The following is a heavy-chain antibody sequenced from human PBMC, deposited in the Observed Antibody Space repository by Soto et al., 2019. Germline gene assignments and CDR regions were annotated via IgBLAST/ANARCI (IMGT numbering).Heavy chain of an antibody. D-gene: IGHD6-19*01. J-gene: IGHJ4*02. CDR2: INPNSGGT. CDR3: ARGVSAVGGTGLDY. CDR1: GYTFTGYY. V-gene: IGHV1-2*04. Sequence: ASVKVSCKASGYTFTGYYMHWVRQAPGQGLERMEWINPNSGGTNYAQKFQGWVTMTRDTSISTAYMELSRLRADDTFVYFCARGVSAVGGTGLDYWGQATLVTV.